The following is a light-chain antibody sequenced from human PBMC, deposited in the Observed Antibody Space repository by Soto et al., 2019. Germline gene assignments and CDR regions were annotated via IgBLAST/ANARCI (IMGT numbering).Light chain of an antibody. CDR2: AAS. CDR1: QGISTF. V-gene: IGKV1-39*01. Sequence: DIQITQSPSSLSTSVGDRVTITCRASQGISTFLNWYQQKPVKAPRLLIYAASRLQSGVPARFSGSGAETDFTLTITSLQPEDFGIYYCQQSYATVRTFGGGTKVDIK. CDR3: QQSYATVRT. J-gene: IGKJ4*01.